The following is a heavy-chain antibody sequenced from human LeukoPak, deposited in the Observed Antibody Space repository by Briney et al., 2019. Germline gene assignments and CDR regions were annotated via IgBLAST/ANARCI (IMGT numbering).Heavy chain of an antibody. D-gene: IGHD1-26*01. Sequence: SETLSLTCTVSGGSISSSSYYWGWIRQPPGKGLEWIGNIYYSGSTYYNPSLTSRVTISVDTSKNQFSLKLGSVTAADTAVYYCARVSRSGSYFGAFEIWGQGTMVTVSS. J-gene: IGHJ3*02. CDR2: IYYSGST. CDR1: GGSISSSSYY. CDR3: ARVSRSGSYFGAFEI. V-gene: IGHV4-39*07.